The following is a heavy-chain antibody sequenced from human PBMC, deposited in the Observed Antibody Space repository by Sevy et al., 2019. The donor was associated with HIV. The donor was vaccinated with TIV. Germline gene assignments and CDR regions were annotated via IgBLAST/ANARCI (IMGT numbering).Heavy chain of an antibody. CDR1: GESFSNYY. D-gene: IGHD4-17*01. J-gene: IGHJ4*02. CDR3: ARGPTPLRSDYGDYRGVGYYFDS. V-gene: IGHV4-34*01. CDR2: IDHSGRS. Sequence: SETLSLTCAVYGESFSNYYWSWIRLSPGKGLESIGEIDHSGRSDYNPSLKSRVTMSVDTSKNQFSLKLISVTAADTAVYYCARGPTPLRSDYGDYRGVGYYFDSWGQGTLVTVSS.